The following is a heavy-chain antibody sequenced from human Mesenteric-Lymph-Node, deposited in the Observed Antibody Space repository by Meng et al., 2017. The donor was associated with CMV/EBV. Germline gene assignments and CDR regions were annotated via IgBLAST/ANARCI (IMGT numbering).Heavy chain of an antibody. CDR2: ISGTSSYI. Sequence: GGSLRLSCAASGFTFNSYNMNWVRQAPGKGLEWVSSISGTSSYIYYADSVKGRFTISRGHAKNSLYLQMNSLRVDDTAVYYCAREGQLIAVAALDYWGQGTLVTVSS. J-gene: IGHJ4*02. CDR3: AREGQLIAVAALDY. D-gene: IGHD6-19*01. CDR1: GFTFNSYN. V-gene: IGHV3-21*01.